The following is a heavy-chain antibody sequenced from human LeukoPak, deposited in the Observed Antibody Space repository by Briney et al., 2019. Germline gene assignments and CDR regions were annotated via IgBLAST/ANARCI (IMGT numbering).Heavy chain of an antibody. CDR2: ISSSISTI. D-gene: IGHD3-3*01. CDR1: GLPFSSYS. J-gene: IGHJ6*03. Sequence: GGSLRLSYAASGLPFSSYSMNWVRQAPGKGLEGVLYISSSISTIYYADSLKGRFTISRDNAKNSLYLQMNSLRGEDTAVSYWARVSYDFWSGYRHYYMDVWGKGTTVTVSS. CDR3: ARVSYDFWSGYRHYYMDV. V-gene: IGHV3-48*04.